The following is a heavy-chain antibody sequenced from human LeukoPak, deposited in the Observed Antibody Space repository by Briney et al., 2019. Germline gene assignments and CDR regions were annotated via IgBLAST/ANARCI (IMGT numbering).Heavy chain of an antibody. J-gene: IGHJ6*03. Sequence: GGSLRLSCTASGFTFGDYAMSWFRQAPGKGLGWVGFIRSKAYGGTTEYAASVKGRFTISRDDSKSIAYLQMNSLKTEDTAVYYCTRDTETYYYGFPGGGHYMDVWGKGTTVTVSS. CDR1: GFTFGDYA. CDR3: TRDTETYYYGFPGGGHYMDV. D-gene: IGHD3-10*01. CDR2: IRSKAYGGTT. V-gene: IGHV3-49*03.